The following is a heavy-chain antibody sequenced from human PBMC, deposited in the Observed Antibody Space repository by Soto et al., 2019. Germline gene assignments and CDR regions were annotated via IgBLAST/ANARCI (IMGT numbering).Heavy chain of an antibody. CDR1: GFTFTSYY. CDR3: ARGRGGRYCLDF. V-gene: IGHV1-46*01. CDR2: IDLIGGDT. Sequence: ASVKVSCKTSGFTFTSYYMHWVRQAPGQGLEWMGLIDLIGGDTRYAPKFQGRVTMTRDASANRVYMELTSLRSEDTAAYYCARGRGGRYCLDFWGQGTLVTVSS. D-gene: IGHD1-26*01. J-gene: IGHJ4*02.